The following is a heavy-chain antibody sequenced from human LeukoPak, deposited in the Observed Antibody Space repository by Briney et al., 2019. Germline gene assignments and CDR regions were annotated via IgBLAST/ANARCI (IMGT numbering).Heavy chain of an antibody. D-gene: IGHD3-3*01. CDR2: ISSSSSYI. CDR3: ARVVFYDFWSGYYPMEYYFDY. CDR1: GFTFSSYS. J-gene: IGHJ4*02. V-gene: IGHV3-21*01. Sequence: GGSLRLSCAASGFTFSSYSMNWVRQAPGKGLEWVSSISSSSSYIYYPDSVKGRFTISRDNAKNSLYLQMNSLRAEDTAVYYCARVVFYDFWSGYYPMEYYFDYWGQGTLVTVSS.